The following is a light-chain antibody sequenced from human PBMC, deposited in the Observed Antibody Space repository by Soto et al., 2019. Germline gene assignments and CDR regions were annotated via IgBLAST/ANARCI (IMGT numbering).Light chain of an antibody. CDR1: QSVDND. Sequence: IVMTQSPATLSVSPGDRATLSCRARQSVDNDLAWYQQKPGQPPRLLIYDASTRATGIPARFSGSQSGTEFTLTISSLLSEDFAVYSCQQYNNWPLTFGGGTKVDIK. J-gene: IGKJ4*01. V-gene: IGKV3D-15*01. CDR3: QQYNNWPLT. CDR2: DAS.